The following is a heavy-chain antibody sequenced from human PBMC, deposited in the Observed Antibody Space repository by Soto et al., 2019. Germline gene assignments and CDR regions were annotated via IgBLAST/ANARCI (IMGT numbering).Heavy chain of an antibody. CDR3: AKDRLRWELLSQVCYFDY. V-gene: IGHV3-23*01. Sequence: PGGSLRLSCAASGFTFSSYAMSWVRQAPGKGLEWVSAISGSGGSTYYADSVKGRFTISRDNSKNTLYLQMNSLRAEDTAVYYCAKDRLRWELLSQVCYFDYWGQGTLVTVSS. D-gene: IGHD1-26*01. CDR2: ISGSGGST. J-gene: IGHJ4*02. CDR1: GFTFSSYA.